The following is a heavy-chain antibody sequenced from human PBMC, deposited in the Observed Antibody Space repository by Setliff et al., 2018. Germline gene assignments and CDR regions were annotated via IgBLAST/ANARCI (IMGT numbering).Heavy chain of an antibody. CDR2: IIPIRGAA. CDR3: AREGRSSTRGWYMDA. CDR1: GGTFSNSA. D-gene: IGHD2-2*01. Sequence: SVKVSCKAFGGTFSNSAINWVRQAPGQGLEWMGGIIPIRGAADYAQKFQGKVIITADGSTSTAYMELTSLRADDAAVYFCAREGRSSTRGWYMDAWGKGTSVTVSS. V-gene: IGHV1-69*13. J-gene: IGHJ6*03.